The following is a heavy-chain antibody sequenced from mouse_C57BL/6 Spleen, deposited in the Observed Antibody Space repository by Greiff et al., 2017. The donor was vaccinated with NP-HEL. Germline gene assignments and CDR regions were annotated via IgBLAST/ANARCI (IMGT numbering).Heavy chain of an antibody. CDR2: ISYDGSN. Sequence: DVKLQESGPGLVKPSQSLSLTCSVTGYSITSGYYWNWIRQFPGNKLEWMGYISYDGSNNYNPSLKNRISITRDTSKNQFFLKLNSVTTEDTATYYCARVGDYDEGYWYFDVWGTGTTVTVSS. V-gene: IGHV3-6*01. CDR1: GYSITSGYY. CDR3: ARVGDYDEGYWYFDV. J-gene: IGHJ1*03. D-gene: IGHD2-4*01.